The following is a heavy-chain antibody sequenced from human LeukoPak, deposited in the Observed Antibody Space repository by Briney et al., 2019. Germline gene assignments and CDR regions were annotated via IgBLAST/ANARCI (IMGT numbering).Heavy chain of an antibody. D-gene: IGHD1-1*01. Sequence: GGSLRLSCAASGFTFSSYAMSRLPQAPGKGLEGGSALSGSSGSTYYADPVKGRFTISRDNSKTKLYLQMNSLRAEGTAVYYCAKRRVSLDDYWGQGTLVTVSS. CDR2: LSGSSGST. J-gene: IGHJ4*02. CDR3: AKRRVSLDDY. V-gene: IGHV3-23*01. CDR1: GFTFSSYA.